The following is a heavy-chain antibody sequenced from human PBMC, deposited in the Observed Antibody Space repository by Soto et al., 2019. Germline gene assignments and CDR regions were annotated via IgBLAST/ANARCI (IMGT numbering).Heavy chain of an antibody. D-gene: IGHD3-3*01. Sequence: PGGSLTLSCAAPGFTVSNAWMSLVRQAQGKGLEWVGRIKSKTDGGTTDYAAPVKSRFTISRDDSKNTLYLQMNSLKTEDTAVYYCTTEVPMGPYYDFWSGRAWGQGTLVTVSS. CDR2: IKSKTDGGTT. J-gene: IGHJ5*02. CDR3: TTEVPMGPYYDFWSGRA. V-gene: IGHV3-15*01. CDR1: GFTVSNAW.